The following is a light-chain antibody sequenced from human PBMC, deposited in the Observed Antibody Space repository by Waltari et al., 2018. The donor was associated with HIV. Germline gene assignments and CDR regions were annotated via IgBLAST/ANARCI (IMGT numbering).Light chain of an antibody. Sequence: EIVLTQSPATLSFSPGERATISCRASQSISRSLAWYQQKHGQAPRLRTYDASNRAPGIPARFSGSGSGTDFTLTSSSLEPEDSAGYYCQQRSNWPSFGQGTRLEIK. CDR1: QSISRS. CDR2: DAS. V-gene: IGKV3-11*01. CDR3: QQRSNWPS. J-gene: IGKJ5*01.